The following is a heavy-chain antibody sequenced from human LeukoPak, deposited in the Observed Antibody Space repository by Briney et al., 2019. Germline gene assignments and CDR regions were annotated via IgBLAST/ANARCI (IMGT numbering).Heavy chain of an antibody. CDR1: GGSISSYY. CDR3: ARVPRQGRTIAAAPFDY. Sequence: PSETLSLTCTVSGGSISSYYWSWIRQPPGKGLEWIGYIYYSGSTNYNPSLKSRVTISVDTSKNQFSLKLSSVTAADTAVYYCARVPRQGRTIAAAPFDYWGQGTLVTVSS. V-gene: IGHV4-59*01. D-gene: IGHD6-13*01. CDR2: IYYSGST. J-gene: IGHJ4*02.